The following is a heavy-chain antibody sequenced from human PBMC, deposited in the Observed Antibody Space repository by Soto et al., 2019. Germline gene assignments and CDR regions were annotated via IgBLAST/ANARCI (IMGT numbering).Heavy chain of an antibody. J-gene: IGHJ5*02. CDR3: ARDLYGYSNHFWFDP. V-gene: IGHV3-21*01. CDR1: GFTFSSYS. CDR2: ISSSSSYI. D-gene: IGHD4-4*01. Sequence: EVQLVESGGGLVKPGGSLRLSCAASGFTFSSYSMNWVRQAPGKGLEWVSSISSSSSYIYYADSVKGRFTISRDNAKNSLYLQMNSLRAEDTAVYYCARDLYGYSNHFWFDPWGQGTLVTVSS.